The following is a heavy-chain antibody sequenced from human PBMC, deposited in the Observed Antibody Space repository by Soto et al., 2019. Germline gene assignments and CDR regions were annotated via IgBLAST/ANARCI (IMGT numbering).Heavy chain of an antibody. CDR3: AKDKIDYGEPSYYRVMDV. J-gene: IGHJ6*02. V-gene: IGHV3-23*01. CDR2: ISGRGGST. Sequence: EVQLLESGGGLVQPGGSLRLSCAASGFTFSSYAMSWVRQAPGKGLEWVSTISGRGGSTYYADSVKGRFTISRDNSKSTLYVQMSSLRAEDTAVYYCAKDKIDYGEPSYYRVMDVWGQGTTVTVSS. CDR1: GFTFSSYA. D-gene: IGHD4-17*01.